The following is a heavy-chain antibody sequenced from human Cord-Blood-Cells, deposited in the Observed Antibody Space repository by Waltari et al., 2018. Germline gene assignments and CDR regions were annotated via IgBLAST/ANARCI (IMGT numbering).Heavy chain of an antibody. CDR3: ARVGAFGWELLYYFDY. D-gene: IGHD1-26*01. V-gene: IGHV4-34*01. CDR2: INHSGST. Sequence: QVQLQQWGAGLLKPSETLSFTCAVYGGSFSGYYWSWIRQPPGKGLEWIGEINHSGSTNYNPSLKSRVTISVDTSKNQFSLKLSSVTAADTAVYYCARVGAFGWELLYYFDYWGQGTLVTVSS. CDR1: GGSFSGYY. J-gene: IGHJ4*02.